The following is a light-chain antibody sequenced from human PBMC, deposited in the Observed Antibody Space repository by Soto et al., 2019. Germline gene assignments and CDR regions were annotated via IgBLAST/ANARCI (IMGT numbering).Light chain of an antibody. CDR3: SSFTSSHTRV. Sequence: QSALTQPASVSGSPGQSITISCTGTSTDVGGYDYVSWYQQHPGQVPKLMIYEVRKRPSGVSDRFSASKSGNTASLTISGLQADDEADYHCSSFTSSHTRVFGTGTKLTVL. V-gene: IGLV2-14*01. CDR1: STDVGGYDY. J-gene: IGLJ1*01. CDR2: EVR.